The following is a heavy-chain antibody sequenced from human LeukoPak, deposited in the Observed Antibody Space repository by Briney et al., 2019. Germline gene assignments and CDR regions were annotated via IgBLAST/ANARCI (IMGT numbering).Heavy chain of an antibody. CDR2: FDPEDGET. V-gene: IGHV1-24*01. D-gene: IGHD2-15*01. CDR1: GYTLTELS. Sequence: ASVKVSCKVSGYTLTELSMHWVRQAPGKGLEWMGGFDPEDGETIYAQKFQGRVTMTEDTSTDTAYMELSSLRSEDTAVYYCATAVVVVAARGYWFDPWGQGTLVTVSS. J-gene: IGHJ5*02. CDR3: ATAVVVVAARGYWFDP.